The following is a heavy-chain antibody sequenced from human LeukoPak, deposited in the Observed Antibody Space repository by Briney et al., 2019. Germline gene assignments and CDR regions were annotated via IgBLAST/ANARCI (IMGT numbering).Heavy chain of an antibody. CDR2: IYYSGST. V-gene: IGHV4-59*12. CDR1: GGSISSYY. Sequence: SETLSLTCTASGGSISSYYWSWIRQPPGKGLEWIGYIYYSGSTNYNPSLKSRVTISVDTSKNQFSLKLSSVTAADTAVYYCARDRMVAGWFDPWGQGTLVTVSS. D-gene: IGHD2-8*01. J-gene: IGHJ5*02. CDR3: ARDRMVAGWFDP.